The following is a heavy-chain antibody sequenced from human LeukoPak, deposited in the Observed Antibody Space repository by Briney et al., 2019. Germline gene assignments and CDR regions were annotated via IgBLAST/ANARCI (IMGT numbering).Heavy chain of an antibody. V-gene: IGHV3-23*01. CDR1: GFTFSAYA. Sequence: GGSLRLSCAASGFTFSAYAMSWVRQAPGKGLDWVSTISSSGGTIYYADSVKGRFTISRDNAKNSLYLQMNSLRAEDTAVYYCARSMVRGVIFDYWGQGTLVTVSS. CDR2: ISSSGGTI. J-gene: IGHJ4*02. D-gene: IGHD3-10*01. CDR3: ARSMVRGVIFDY.